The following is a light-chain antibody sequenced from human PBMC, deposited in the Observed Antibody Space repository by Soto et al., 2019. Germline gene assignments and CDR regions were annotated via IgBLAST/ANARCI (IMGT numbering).Light chain of an antibody. CDR3: QQRSNWPIT. V-gene: IGKV3-11*01. CDR2: GAT. J-gene: IGKJ1*01. Sequence: EIVMTQSPARLSVSPGERATLSCRSSQTVSILLAWYQQKPGQSPRLLIHGATTRATGIPARFSGSGSGTDFTLTISSLEPEDFAVYYCQQRSNWPITFGQGTKVDIK. CDR1: QTVSIL.